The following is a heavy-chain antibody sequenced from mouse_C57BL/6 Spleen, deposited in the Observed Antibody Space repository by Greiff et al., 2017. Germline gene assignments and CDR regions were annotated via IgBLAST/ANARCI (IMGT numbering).Heavy chain of an antibody. D-gene: IGHD1-3*01. CDR1: GYTFTDHT. J-gene: IGHJ2*01. CDR3: AKVDSSYYFDY. Sequence: VQLQQSDAELVKPGASVKISCKVSGYTFTDHTIHWMKQRPDQGLEWIGYIYPGDGSTKYNEKFKGKATLTEDKSSSTPYMQLNSLTSEDSAVYCCAKVDSSYYFDYWGQGTTLTVSS. V-gene: IGHV1-78*01. CDR2: IYPGDGST.